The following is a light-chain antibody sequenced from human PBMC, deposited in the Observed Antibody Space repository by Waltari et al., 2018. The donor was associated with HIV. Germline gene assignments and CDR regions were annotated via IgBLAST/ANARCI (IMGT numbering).Light chain of an antibody. CDR1: ESNLGHSA. Sequence: QSLLTQPPSASGTPGQRVIISCSGSESNLGHSAVNWYQRLPGSTPKLLSYDDSLRASGVSDGFSGSKSGTSASLAISGLQSDDDADDYGATWDGGLTWGGRLSGRVVFGGGTSLTVL. V-gene: IGLV1-44*01. J-gene: IGLJ2*01. CDR3: ATWDGGLTWGGRLSGRVV. CDR2: DDS.